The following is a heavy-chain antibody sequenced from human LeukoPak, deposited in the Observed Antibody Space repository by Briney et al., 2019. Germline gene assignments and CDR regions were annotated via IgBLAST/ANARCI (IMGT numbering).Heavy chain of an antibody. J-gene: IGHJ4*02. Sequence: ASVKVSCKASGYTFTSYDINWVRQAPGKGLEWMGGFDPEDGETIYAQKFQGRVTMTEDTSTDTAYMELSSLRSEDTAVYYCATGVLPDYFDYWGQGTLVTVSS. V-gene: IGHV1-24*01. D-gene: IGHD3-16*01. CDR2: FDPEDGET. CDR1: GYTFTSYD. CDR3: ATGVLPDYFDY.